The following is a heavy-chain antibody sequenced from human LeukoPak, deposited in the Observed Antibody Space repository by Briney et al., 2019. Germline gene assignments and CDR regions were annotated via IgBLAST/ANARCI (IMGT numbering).Heavy chain of an antibody. CDR2: IYPGDSDT. J-gene: IGHJ4*02. CDR1: GYSITRYW. Sequence: GESLKISCEASGYSITRYWVGWVRQMPGKGLEWMGIIYPGDSDTRYSPSFQGQVSISADKSISTTYLQWSSLKASDTATYYCARQVYGSGMAAFDYWGQGTLVTVSS. D-gene: IGHD3-10*01. V-gene: IGHV5-51*01. CDR3: ARQVYGSGMAAFDY.